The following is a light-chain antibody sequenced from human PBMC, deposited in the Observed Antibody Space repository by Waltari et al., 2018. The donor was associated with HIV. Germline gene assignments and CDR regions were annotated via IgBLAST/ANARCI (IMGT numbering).Light chain of an antibody. Sequence: QSALTQPASVSGSPGQSITISCTGTSSDVGGYNYVSWYQHHPGKAPKLMISEVSNRPSWVSNRFSGSESGNTASLTISGLQAEDEADYYCSSYSSSITLYVVFGGGTKLTVL. CDR2: EVS. V-gene: IGLV2-14*01. J-gene: IGLJ2*01. CDR3: SSYSSSITLYVV. CDR1: SSDVGGYNY.